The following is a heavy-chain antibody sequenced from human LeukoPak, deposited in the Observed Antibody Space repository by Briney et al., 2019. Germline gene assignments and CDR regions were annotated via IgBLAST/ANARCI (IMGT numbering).Heavy chain of an antibody. Sequence: PSETLSLTCAVSGGSISSSNWWSWVRRPPGKGLEWIGEIYHSGSTNYNPSLKSRVTISVDKSKNQFSLKLSSVTAADTAVYYCARVLVGSTVVTPDDYYFDYWGQGTLVTVSS. CDR2: IYHSGST. V-gene: IGHV4-4*02. D-gene: IGHD4-23*01. CDR3: ARVLVGSTVVTPDDYYFDY. CDR1: GGSISSSNW. J-gene: IGHJ4*02.